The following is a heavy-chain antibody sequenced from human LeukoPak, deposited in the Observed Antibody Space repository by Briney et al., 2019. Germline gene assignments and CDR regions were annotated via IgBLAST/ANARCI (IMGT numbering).Heavy chain of an antibody. CDR2: IIPIFGTA. Sequence: SVKVSCKASGGTFSSYAISWVRQAPGQGLEWMGGIIPIFGTANYAQKFQGRVTITADESTSTAYMELSSLRSEDTAVYYCASKSYDFWSGYLEYFQHWGQGTLVTVSS. V-gene: IGHV1-69*13. CDR3: ASKSYDFWSGYLEYFQH. CDR1: GGTFSSYA. J-gene: IGHJ1*01. D-gene: IGHD3-3*01.